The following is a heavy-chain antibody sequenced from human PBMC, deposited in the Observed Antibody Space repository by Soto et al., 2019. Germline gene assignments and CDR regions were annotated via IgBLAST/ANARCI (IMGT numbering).Heavy chain of an antibody. J-gene: IGHJ4*02. CDR2: MNWNGGST. CDR1: GFNFDDYG. D-gene: IGHD2-2*02. V-gene: IGHV3-20*01. Sequence: GGSLRLSCAASGFNFDDYGMSWVRQVPGKGLEWVSGMNWNGGSTGYADSVKGRFTISRDNAKNSLYLQMNSLRAEDTALYHCARALLPATAIPGYWGQGTLVTVSS. CDR3: ARALLPATAIPGY.